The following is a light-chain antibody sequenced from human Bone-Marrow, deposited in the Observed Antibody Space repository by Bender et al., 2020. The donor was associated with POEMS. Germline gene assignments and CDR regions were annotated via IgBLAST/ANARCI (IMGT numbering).Light chain of an antibody. CDR2: NDS. CDR3: QVWDSSSDHWV. Sequence: VLTQPPSVSVAPGKTARITCVGDIIGSKSVHWYQQRPGQAPVLVIYNDSDRPSAIRERFSGSNSGNTATLTISWVEAGDEADYYCQVWDSSSDHWVFGGGTKLTVL. CDR1: IIGSKS. J-gene: IGLJ2*01. V-gene: IGLV3-21*04.